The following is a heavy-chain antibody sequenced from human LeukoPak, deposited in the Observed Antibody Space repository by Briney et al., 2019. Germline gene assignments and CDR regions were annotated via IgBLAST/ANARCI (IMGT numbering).Heavy chain of an antibody. CDR2: IYHNGKT. D-gene: IGHD2-2*03. Sequence: SETLSLTCTVSGGSFSNDYWSWIRQPPGKGLEWIGYIYHNGKTNYNPSLKSRLTISLDTSKTQFSLNLNSMTAADTAIYYCARASEGIGFFDYWGQGILVTVSS. J-gene: IGHJ4*02. V-gene: IGHV4-59*01. CDR3: ARASEGIGFFDY. CDR1: GGSFSNDY.